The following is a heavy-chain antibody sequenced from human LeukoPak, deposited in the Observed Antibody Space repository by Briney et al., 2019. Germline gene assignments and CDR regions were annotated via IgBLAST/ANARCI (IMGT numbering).Heavy chain of an antibody. CDR2: IWYDGSNK. V-gene: IGHV3-33*01. CDR1: GFTFSSYG. Sequence: GGSLRLSCAASGFTFSSYGMHWVRQAPGKGLEWVAVIWYDGSNKYYADSVKGRFTISRDNSKNTLYLQMNSLRPEDTAIYYCASDRVFYGLDVWGQGTTVTVSS. J-gene: IGHJ6*02. CDR3: ASDRVFYGLDV.